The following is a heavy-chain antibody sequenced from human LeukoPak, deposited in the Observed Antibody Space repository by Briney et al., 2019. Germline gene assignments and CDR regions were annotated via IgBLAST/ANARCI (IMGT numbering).Heavy chain of an antibody. CDR1: GFTFSGFG. Sequence: PGGSLRLSCAASGFTFSGFGMHWVRQAPGKGLEWVAVISYDESHKYYADSVKGRFTISRDNSKNTVFLQMNSLRAEDTAVYYCAKDRSIAAGGTVSEIDNWGQGTLVTVSS. CDR2: ISYDESHK. CDR3: AKDRSIAAGGTVSEIDN. V-gene: IGHV3-30*18. J-gene: IGHJ4*02. D-gene: IGHD6-13*01.